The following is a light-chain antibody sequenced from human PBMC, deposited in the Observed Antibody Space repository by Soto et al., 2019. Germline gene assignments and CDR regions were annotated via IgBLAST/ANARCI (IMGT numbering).Light chain of an antibody. Sequence: QSALTQPASVSGSPGQSITISCTGTSNDVGGYRYVSWYQQQPGKAPKLMIYEVSNRPSGVSDRFSGSKSGNTASLTISGLQADDDGDYYCSSYTTSSTVVFGGGTKLTVL. CDR2: EVS. CDR1: SNDVGGYRY. J-gene: IGLJ2*01. V-gene: IGLV2-14*01. CDR3: SSYTTSSTVV.